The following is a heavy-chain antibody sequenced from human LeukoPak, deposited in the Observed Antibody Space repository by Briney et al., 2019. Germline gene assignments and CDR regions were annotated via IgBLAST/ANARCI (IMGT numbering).Heavy chain of an antibody. CDR2: IYYSGST. CDR1: GYSISSSTYY. J-gene: IGHJ4*02. CDR3: TSPYYYDSSGYLI. Sequence: PSETPSLTCAVSGYSISSSTYYWGWIRQPPGKGLEWIGSIYYSGSTYYNPSLKSRVTISVDTSKNQFSLKLSSVTAADTAVYYCTSPYYYDSSGYLIWGQGTLVTVSS. V-gene: IGHV4-39*01. D-gene: IGHD3-22*01.